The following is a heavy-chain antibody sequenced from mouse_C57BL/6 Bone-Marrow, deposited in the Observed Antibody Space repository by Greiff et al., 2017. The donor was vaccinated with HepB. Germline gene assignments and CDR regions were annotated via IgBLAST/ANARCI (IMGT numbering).Heavy chain of an antibody. J-gene: IGHJ2*01. CDR3: ARSGLRRDYFDY. CDR2: IYPRSGNT. V-gene: IGHV1-81*01. D-gene: IGHD2-4*01. CDR1: GYTFTSYG. Sequence: QVQLQQSGAELARPGASVKLSCKASGYTFTSYGISWVKQRTGQGLGWIGEIYPRSGNTYYNEKFKGKATLTADKSSSTAYMELRSLTSEDSAVYFCARSGLRRDYFDYWGQGTTLTVSS.